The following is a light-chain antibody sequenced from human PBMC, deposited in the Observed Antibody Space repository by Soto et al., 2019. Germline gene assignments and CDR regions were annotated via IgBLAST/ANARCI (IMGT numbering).Light chain of an antibody. V-gene: IGLV2-8*01. CDR3: TSHVGSNNYV. J-gene: IGLJ1*01. Sequence: ALTEPPSASWSPGQSVTISCIGTASDIGRYNYVSWDQHHPGKAPELIIYEVTKRPSGVPDRFSGSKSGNTASLTVSGLQDDDEDDYYCTSHVGSNNYVFGTGTKVTVL. CDR1: ASDIGRYNY. CDR2: EVT.